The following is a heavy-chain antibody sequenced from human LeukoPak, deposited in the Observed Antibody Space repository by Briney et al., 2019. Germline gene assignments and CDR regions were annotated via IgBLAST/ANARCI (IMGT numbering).Heavy chain of an antibody. CDR1: GGSVSGGDSD. J-gene: IGHJ4*02. CDR3: ARDRQETGMRVSSCEF. D-gene: IGHD1-1*01. CDR2: IYSSVSN. Sequence: SETLSLTCTVSGGSVSGGDSDWSWLRQPAGRGLEWIGRIYSSVSNRYSPSHQYNPSLRSRVTISADKSGNQFSLNLNSVTAADTAMYYCARDRQETGMRVSSCEFWGQGTPVTVSS. V-gene: IGHV4-61*02.